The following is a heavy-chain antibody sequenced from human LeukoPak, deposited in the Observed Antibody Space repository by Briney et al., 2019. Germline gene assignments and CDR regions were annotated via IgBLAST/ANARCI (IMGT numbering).Heavy chain of an antibody. Sequence: SETLSLTCTVSGGSFSSSDYYWSWIRQPPGKGLEWIGEINHSGSTNYNPSLKSRVTISVDTSKNQFSLKLSSVTAADTAVYYCARGLIVVVPADLSRYGEQGANWFDPWGQGTLVTVSS. CDR3: ARGLIVVVPADLSRYGEQGANWFDP. V-gene: IGHV4-34*01. CDR2: INHSGST. J-gene: IGHJ5*02. D-gene: IGHD2-2*01. CDR1: GGSFSSSDYY.